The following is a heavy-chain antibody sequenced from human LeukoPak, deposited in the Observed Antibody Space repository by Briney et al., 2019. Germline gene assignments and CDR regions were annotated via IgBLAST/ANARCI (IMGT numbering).Heavy chain of an antibody. D-gene: IGHD3-3*01. J-gene: IGHJ4*02. CDR3: ARDLAGVASL. CDR2: ISSSSSYI. CDR1: GFTFSSCS. Sequence: GGSLRLSWAASGFTFSSCSVNWVRQAPGKGLEWVSSISSSSSYIYYADSVKGRFTISRDNAKNSLYLQMNSLRAEDTAVYYCARDLAGVASLWGQGTLVTVSS. V-gene: IGHV3-21*01.